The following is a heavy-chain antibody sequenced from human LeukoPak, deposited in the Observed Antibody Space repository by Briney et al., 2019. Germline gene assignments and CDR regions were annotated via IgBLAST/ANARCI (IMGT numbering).Heavy chain of an antibody. CDR1: GYTFTSYG. CDR3: ASGSSSWYTYYYYGMDV. J-gene: IGHJ6*04. D-gene: IGHD6-13*01. V-gene: IGHV1-18*01. CDR2: ISAYNGNT. Sequence: ASVKVSCKASGYTFTSYGISWVRQAPGQGLEWMGWISAYNGNTNYAQKLQGRVTMTTDTSTSTAYMELRSLRSDDTAVYYCASGSSSWYTYYYYGMDVWAKGPRSPSPQ.